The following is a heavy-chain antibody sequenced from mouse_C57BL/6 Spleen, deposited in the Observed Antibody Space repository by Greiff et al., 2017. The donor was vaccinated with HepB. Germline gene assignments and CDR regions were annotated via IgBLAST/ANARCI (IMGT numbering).Heavy chain of an antibody. V-gene: IGHV1-52*01. CDR1: GYTFTSYW. J-gene: IGHJ2*01. D-gene: IGHD1-1*01. CDR2: IDPSDSET. CDR3: ARGFHYYGSSYEYFDY. Sequence: QVQLQQPGAELVRPGSSVKLSCKASGYTFTSYWMHWVKQRPIQGLEWIGNIDPSDSETHYNQKFKDKATLTVDKSSSTAYMQLSSLTSEDSAVYYCARGFHYYGSSYEYFDYWGQGTTLTVSS.